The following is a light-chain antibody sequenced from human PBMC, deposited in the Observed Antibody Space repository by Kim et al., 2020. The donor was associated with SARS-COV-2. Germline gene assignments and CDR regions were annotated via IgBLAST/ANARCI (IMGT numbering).Light chain of an antibody. CDR3: QQYENFST. CDR2: KAS. CDR1: QTINDW. V-gene: IGKV1-5*03. Sequence: DIQMTQSPSALSASVGDRVTITCRASQTINDWLAWYQQKPGKAPKLLIYKASSLETGVPSRFSGSGSGTELTLTISSLQPDDFATYYCQQYENFSTFGQGTKVDIK. J-gene: IGKJ1*01.